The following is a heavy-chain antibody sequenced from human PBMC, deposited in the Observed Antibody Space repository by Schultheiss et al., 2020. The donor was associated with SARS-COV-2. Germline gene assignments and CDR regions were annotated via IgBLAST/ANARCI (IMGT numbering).Heavy chain of an antibody. V-gene: IGHV3-11*05. J-gene: IGHJ3*02. CDR1: GFTFSDYY. CDR2: ISSSSSYT. Sequence: GGSLRLSCAASGFTFSDYYMSWIRQAPGKGLEWVSYISSSSSYTNYADSVKGRFTISRDNAKNSLYLQMNSLRAEDTAVYYCARGSLYSSSSGDAFDIWGQGTMVTVSS. D-gene: IGHD6-6*01. CDR3: ARGSLYSSSSGDAFDI.